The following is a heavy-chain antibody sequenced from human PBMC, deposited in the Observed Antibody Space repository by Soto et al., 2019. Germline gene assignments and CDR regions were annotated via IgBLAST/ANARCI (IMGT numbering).Heavy chain of an antibody. V-gene: IGHV3-23*01. CDR2: ISESGGNT. CDR1: GFSFSNYA. Sequence: EVQLLESGGGLVQPGASLRLSCAASGFSFSNYAMAWVRQAPGKGLEWLSAISESGGNTYYAGSVKGRFTISRDNSKNTLYLQMNSLRAEDTALYYCAKEEVGAGDYWGQGTLVTVSS. CDR3: AKEEVGAGDY. D-gene: IGHD1-26*01. J-gene: IGHJ4*02.